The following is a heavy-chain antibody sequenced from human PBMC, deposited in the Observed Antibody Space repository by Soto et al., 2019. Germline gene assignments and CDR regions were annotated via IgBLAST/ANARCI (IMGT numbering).Heavy chain of an antibody. CDR3: ARDLNGDYGYNWFDP. CDR2: IYYSGST. CDR1: GGSISSYY. Sequence: SETLSLTCTVSGGSISSYYWSWIRQPPGKGLEWIGYIYYSGSTNYNPSLKSRVTISVDTSKNQFSLKLSSVTAADTAVYYCARDLNGDYGYNWFDPWGQGTLVTVSS. V-gene: IGHV4-59*01. J-gene: IGHJ5*02. D-gene: IGHD4-17*01.